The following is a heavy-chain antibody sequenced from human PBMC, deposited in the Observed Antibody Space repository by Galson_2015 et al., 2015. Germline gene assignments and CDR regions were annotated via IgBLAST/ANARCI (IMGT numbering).Heavy chain of an antibody. D-gene: IGHD2-21*01. CDR2: ISWNSGSI. Sequence: SLRLSCAASGFTFDDYAMHWVRQAPGKGLEWVSGISWNSGSIGYADSVKGRFTISRDNAKNSLYLQMNSLRAEDTALYYCAKDIECGGDDDAFDIWGQGTMVTVSS. J-gene: IGHJ3*02. CDR3: AKDIECGGDDDAFDI. CDR1: GFTFDDYA. V-gene: IGHV3-9*01.